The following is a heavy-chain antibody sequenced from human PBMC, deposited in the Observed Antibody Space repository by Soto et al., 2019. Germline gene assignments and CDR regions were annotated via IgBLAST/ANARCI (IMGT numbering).Heavy chain of an antibody. V-gene: IGHV4-59*01. CDR3: ARFYSDDSXGXQYYFDY. CDR2: IYYSGST. J-gene: IGHJ4*02. Sequence: SETLSLTCTVSGGSISSYYWSWIRQPPGKGLEWIGYIYYSGSTNYNPSLKSRVTISVDTSKNQFSLKLSSVTAADTAVYYCARFYSDDSXGXQYYFDYWGXGTLVTVSS. D-gene: IGHD3-22*01. CDR1: GGSISSYY.